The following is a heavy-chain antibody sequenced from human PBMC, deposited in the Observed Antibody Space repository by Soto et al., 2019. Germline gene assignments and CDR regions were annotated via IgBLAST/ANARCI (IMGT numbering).Heavy chain of an antibody. J-gene: IGHJ6*02. CDR1: GGTFGSQT. Sequence: QVQLVQSGAEVKKPGSSVKVSCKASGGTFGSQTISWVRQAPGQGLEWMGRITPVLGIVSYAQKFQGRVTITAGKSTSTAYMELSSLRSEDTAVYYCARDLEDRGNPYYFYYGMDVWGQGTTVTVSS. CDR3: ARDLEDRGNPYYFYYGMDV. CDR2: ITPVLGIV. V-gene: IGHV1-69*08.